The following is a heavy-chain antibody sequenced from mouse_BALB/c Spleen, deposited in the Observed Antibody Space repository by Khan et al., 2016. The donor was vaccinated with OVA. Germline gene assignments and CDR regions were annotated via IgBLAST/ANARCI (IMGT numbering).Heavy chain of an antibody. CDR2: ISTYSGNS. D-gene: IGHD2-1*01. J-gene: IGHJ3*01. V-gene: IGHV1S137*01. CDR3: AREDGNYGAFAY. Sequence: QVQLQQSGPELVRPGVSVKISCKGSGYTFTDYALHWVKHSHAKSLEWIGIISTYSGNSNYNTRFKGKATMTVGKSSSTAYMELARLTSEDSAIYYCAREDGNYGAFAYWGQGTLVTVSA. CDR1: GYTFTDYA.